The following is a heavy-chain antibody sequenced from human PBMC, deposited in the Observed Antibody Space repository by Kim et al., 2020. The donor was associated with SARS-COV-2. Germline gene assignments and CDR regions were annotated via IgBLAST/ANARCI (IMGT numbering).Heavy chain of an antibody. CDR3: ARDGGRPRRAFDI. J-gene: IGHJ3*02. CDR1: GGSISSYY. Sequence: SETLSLTCTVSGGSISSYYWSWIRQPAGKGLEWIGHIYTIGSTNYNPSLKSRVTMSVDTSKNQVSLRLTPVTVAGTAVYYCARDGGRPRRAFDIWGQGT. CDR2: IYTIGST. V-gene: IGHV4-4*07. D-gene: IGHD6-6*01.